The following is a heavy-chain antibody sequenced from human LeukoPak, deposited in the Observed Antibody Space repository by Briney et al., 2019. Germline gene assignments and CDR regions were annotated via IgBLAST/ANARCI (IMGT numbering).Heavy chain of an antibody. CDR3: ARDCLSSSWYAEGFYFDY. J-gene: IGHJ4*02. CDR2: ISPNSGGT. D-gene: IGHD6-13*01. Sequence: ASVKVSCKASGYIFTDYYMHWVRQAPGQGLEWMGRISPNSGGTNYVQRAQGRVTMTRETSISTAYMELSRLRSDDTAVYYCARDCLSSSWYAEGFYFDYWGQGTLVTVSS. CDR1: GYIFTDYY. V-gene: IGHV1-2*06.